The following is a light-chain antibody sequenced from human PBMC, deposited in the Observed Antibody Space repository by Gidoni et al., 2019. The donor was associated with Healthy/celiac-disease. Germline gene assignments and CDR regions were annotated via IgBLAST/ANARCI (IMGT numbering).Light chain of an antibody. V-gene: IGKV1-12*01. Sequence: DLQMTQSPSSVSASVGDSVTITCRASQGIRSWLAWYQQKPGKAPKLLIYAAASLQSEVPSRFSGSGSGTDFTLTISSLQSEDFATYYCQQANSFPLTCGGGTKVEIK. CDR3: QQANSFPLT. CDR2: AAA. CDR1: QGIRSW. J-gene: IGKJ4*01.